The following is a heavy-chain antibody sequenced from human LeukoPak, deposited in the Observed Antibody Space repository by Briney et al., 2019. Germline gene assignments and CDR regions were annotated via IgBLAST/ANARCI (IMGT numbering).Heavy chain of an antibody. CDR2: IKEDGSEK. CDR3: ARDQVLAMIGVSQGAFDI. Sequence: GGSLRLSCAASGFIFSRYWMSWVRQAPGKGLEWVANIKEDGSEKYYVDSVKGRFTISRDNAKKPLYLQMNSPRAEDTAVYYCARDQVLAMIGVSQGAFDIWGQGTMVTVSS. V-gene: IGHV3-7*01. D-gene: IGHD3-22*01. J-gene: IGHJ3*02. CDR1: GFIFSRYW.